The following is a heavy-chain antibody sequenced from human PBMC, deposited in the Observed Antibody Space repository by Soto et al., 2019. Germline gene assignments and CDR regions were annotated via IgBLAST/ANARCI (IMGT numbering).Heavy chain of an antibody. D-gene: IGHD3-22*01. Sequence: ASVKVSCKVSGYTLTELSMHWVRQAPGKGLEWMGGFDPEDGETIYAQKFQGRVTMTEDTSTDTAYMELSSLRSEDTAVYYCAKDSPLIYYYDSNCRMDVWGQGTTVTVSS. J-gene: IGHJ6*02. CDR1: GYTLTELS. CDR3: AKDSPLIYYYDSNCRMDV. CDR2: FDPEDGET. V-gene: IGHV1-24*01.